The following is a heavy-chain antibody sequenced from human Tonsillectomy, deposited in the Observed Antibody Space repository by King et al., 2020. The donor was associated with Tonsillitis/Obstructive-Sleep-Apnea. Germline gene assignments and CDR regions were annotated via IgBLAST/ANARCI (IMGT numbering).Heavy chain of an antibody. D-gene: IGHD2-2*02. J-gene: IGHJ6*03. CDR1: GGSFSGYY. CDR2: INHRGST. V-gene: IGHV4-34*01. CDR3: ARGVPAAISAYYYYYMDV. Sequence: VQLQQWGAGLLKPSETLSLTCAVYGGSFSGYYWSWIRQPPGKGLEWIGEINHRGSTNYNTSLKSRVTISVDTSKNQFSLKLSSVTAADTAVYYCARGVPAAISAYYYYYMDVWGKGTTVTVSS.